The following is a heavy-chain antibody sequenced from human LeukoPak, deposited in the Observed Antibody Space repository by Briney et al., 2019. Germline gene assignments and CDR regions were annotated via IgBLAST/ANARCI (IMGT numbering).Heavy chain of an antibody. V-gene: IGHV3-48*04. Sequence: GGSLRLSCSVSGFTLSTYWMSWVRQAPGKGLEWVSYISTTSSTIYYGDSVKGRFTISRDNAKNSLHLQMNSLRAEDTAVYYCARGGGAFDNWGQGTLVTVSS. CDR1: GFTLSTYW. CDR2: ISTTSSTI. CDR3: ARGGGAFDN. J-gene: IGHJ4*02. D-gene: IGHD3-16*01.